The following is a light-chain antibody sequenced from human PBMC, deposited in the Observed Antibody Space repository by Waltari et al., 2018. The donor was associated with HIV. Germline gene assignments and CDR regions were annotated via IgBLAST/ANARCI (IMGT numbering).Light chain of an antibody. CDR2: QDI. V-gene: IGLV3-1*01. CDR1: KLGETY. J-gene: IGLJ2*01. CDR3: QTWDSRTVV. Sequence: SYELTQPPSLSVSPGQTASIACSGYKLGETYASWYQQKPGHSPVLVIYQDIKRPSGIPERFSGSNSGNTATLTISGTQAMDEADYYCQTWDSRTVVFGGGTKLTVL.